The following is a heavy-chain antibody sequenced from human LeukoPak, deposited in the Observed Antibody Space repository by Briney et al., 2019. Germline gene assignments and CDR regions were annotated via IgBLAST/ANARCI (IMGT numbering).Heavy chain of an antibody. CDR1: GFTFSNYW. J-gene: IGHJ4*02. V-gene: IGHV3-7*01. CDR2: IKTDGSEK. Sequence: PGGSLRPSCEGSGFTFSNYWMGWVRQAPGKGLQWVANIKTDGSEKYYVDSVKGRFTISRDNAKNSLYLQMNSLRAEDTAVYYCAPSGVYGDYDFDYWGQGTLVTVSS. CDR3: APSGVYGDYDFDY. D-gene: IGHD4-17*01.